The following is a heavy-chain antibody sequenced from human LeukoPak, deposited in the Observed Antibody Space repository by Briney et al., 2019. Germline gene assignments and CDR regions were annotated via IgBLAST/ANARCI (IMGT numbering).Heavy chain of an antibody. CDR3: ARVSTRTTDFDY. D-gene: IGHD4-17*01. Sequence: SETLSLTCTVSGGSISSGDYYWSWIRQPLGKGLEWIGYIYYSGSTYYNPSLKSRVTISVDTSKNQFSLKLSSVTAADTAVYYCARVSTRTTDFDYWGQGTLVTVSS. V-gene: IGHV4-30-4*01. CDR2: IYYSGST. J-gene: IGHJ4*02. CDR1: GGSISSGDYY.